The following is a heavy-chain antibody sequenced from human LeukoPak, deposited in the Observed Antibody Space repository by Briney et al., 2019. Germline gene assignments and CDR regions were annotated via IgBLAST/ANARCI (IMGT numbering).Heavy chain of an antibody. CDR1: GGSISSYY. Sequence: PSETLSLTCTVSGGSISSYYWSWIRQPPGKGLEWIGYIYYSGSTNYNPSLKSRVTISVDTSKNQFSLKLSSVTAADTAVYYCARGGAPTTVTKEAGAFDIWGQGTMVTVSS. CDR3: ARGGAPTTVTKEAGAFDI. D-gene: IGHD4-17*01. V-gene: IGHV4-59*01. J-gene: IGHJ3*02. CDR2: IYYSGST.